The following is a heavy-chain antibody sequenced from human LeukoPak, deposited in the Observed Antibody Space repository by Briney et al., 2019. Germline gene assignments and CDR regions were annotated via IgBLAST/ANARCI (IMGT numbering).Heavy chain of an antibody. J-gene: IGHJ4*02. CDR3: TRDQTPYY. V-gene: IGHV3-49*04. CDR1: GFTFGDYA. Sequence: GGSLRLSCTASGFTFGDYAMTWVRQAPGKGLEWVGFIRSKVYGGTPEYAASVKGRFTISRDGSKGIAYLQMNSLKTEDTAVYYCTRDQTPYYWGQGTLVTVSS. CDR2: IRSKVYGGTP.